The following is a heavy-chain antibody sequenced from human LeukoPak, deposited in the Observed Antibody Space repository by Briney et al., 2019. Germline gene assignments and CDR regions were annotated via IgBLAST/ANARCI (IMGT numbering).Heavy chain of an antibody. V-gene: IGHV1-18*01. Sequence: GASVKVSCKASGYTFTSYGISWVRQAPGQGLEWMGWISAYNGNTNYAQKLQGRVTMTTDTSTSTAYMELRSLRSDDTAVYYCARGSGGGHGASLPLHGDYWGQGTLVTVSS. CDR1: GYTFTSYG. CDR3: ARGSGGGHGASLPLHGDY. CDR2: ISAYNGNT. D-gene: IGHD5-12*01. J-gene: IGHJ4*02.